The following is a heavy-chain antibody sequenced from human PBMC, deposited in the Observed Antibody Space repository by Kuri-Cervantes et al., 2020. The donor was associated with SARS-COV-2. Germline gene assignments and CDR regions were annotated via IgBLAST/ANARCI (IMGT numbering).Heavy chain of an antibody. CDR1: GFTVSSNY. CDR2: IYSGGST. V-gene: IGHV3-53*01. CDR3: ARETRPFTGDKNTPRGGYFDY. J-gene: IGHJ4*02. Sequence: GGSLRLSCAASGFTVSSNYMSWVRQAPGKGLEWVSVIYSGGSTYYADSVKGRFTISRDNSKNTLYLQMNSLRAEDTAVYYCARETRPFTGDKNTPRGGYFDYWGQGTLVTVSS. D-gene: IGHD7-27*01.